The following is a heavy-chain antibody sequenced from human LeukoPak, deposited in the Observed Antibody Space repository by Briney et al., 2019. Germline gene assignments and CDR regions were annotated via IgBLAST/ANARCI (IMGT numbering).Heavy chain of an antibody. D-gene: IGHD3-3*01. CDR1: GYTFTSYG. CDR3: ARDSITIFGVVTDYFDY. J-gene: IGHJ4*02. V-gene: IGHV1-18*01. CDR2: ISAYNGNT. Sequence: GASVKVSCKASGYTFTSYGISWVRQAPGQGLEWMGWISAYNGNTNYAQKLQGRVTMTTDTSTSTAYMELRSLRSDDTAVYYCARDSITIFGVVTDYFDYWGQGTLVTVSS.